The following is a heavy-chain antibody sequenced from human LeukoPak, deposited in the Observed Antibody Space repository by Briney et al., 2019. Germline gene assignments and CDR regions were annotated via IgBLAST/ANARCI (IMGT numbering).Heavy chain of an antibody. Sequence: SETLSLTCTVSGDSISSGGYYWSWIRQRPGEGLEWIGYIYYSGNTYYTPSLKSRVTISLDTSKDQFSLKLSFVTAADTAVYYCAKYDYYDSSGYFYAGDWGQGTLVTVSS. CDR2: IYYSGNT. V-gene: IGHV4-31*03. J-gene: IGHJ4*02. D-gene: IGHD3-22*01. CDR3: AKYDYYDSSGYFYAGD. CDR1: GDSISSGGYY.